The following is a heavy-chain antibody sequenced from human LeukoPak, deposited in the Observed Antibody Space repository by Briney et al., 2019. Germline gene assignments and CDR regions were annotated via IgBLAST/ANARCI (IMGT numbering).Heavy chain of an antibody. J-gene: IGHJ1*01. Sequence: VASVKVSCKASGYTFTSYGISWVRQAPGQGLEWMGWISAYNGNTNYAQKLQGRVTMTTDTSTSTAYMELRSLRSDDTAVYYCARGSLGEYYYDSSGYYYLYAEYFQHWGQGTLVTVSS. CDR2: ISAYNGNT. D-gene: IGHD3-22*01. CDR1: GYTFTSYG. V-gene: IGHV1-18*01. CDR3: ARGSLGEYYYDSSGYYYLYAEYFQH.